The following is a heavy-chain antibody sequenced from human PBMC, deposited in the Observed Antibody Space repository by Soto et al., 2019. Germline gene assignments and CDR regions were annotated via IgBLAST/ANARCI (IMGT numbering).Heavy chain of an antibody. CDR3: ARDGRYCTWSDCRGDAFDV. CDR2: IKEDGSQK. Sequence: EVQLVESGGGLVQPGGSLRLSCAASGFSLSSHWMTWVRQTPGKGLEWVANIKEDGSQKYYVDSVKGRFTILRDNANNSLSLQMNSLRVVDTAVYYCARDGRYCTWSDCRGDAFDVWGQGTVVTVSS. V-gene: IGHV3-7*01. J-gene: IGHJ3*01. D-gene: IGHD2-8*01. CDR1: GFSLSSHW.